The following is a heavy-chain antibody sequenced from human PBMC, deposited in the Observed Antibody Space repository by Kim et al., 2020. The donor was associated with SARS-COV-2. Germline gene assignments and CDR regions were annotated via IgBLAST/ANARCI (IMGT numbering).Heavy chain of an antibody. V-gene: IGHV1-18*01. CDR3: ARGRSYGRDDFDY. Sequence: YATKLQGRVTMTTDTSQSTAYMELRSLRSDDTAVYYCARGRSYGRDDFDYWGQGTLVTVSS. D-gene: IGHD1-26*01. J-gene: IGHJ4*02.